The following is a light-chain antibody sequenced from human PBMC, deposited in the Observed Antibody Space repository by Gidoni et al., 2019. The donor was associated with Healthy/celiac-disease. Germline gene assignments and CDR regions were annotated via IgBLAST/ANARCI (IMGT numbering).Light chain of an antibody. CDR1: QSVSSSY. J-gene: IGKJ1*01. Sequence: EIVLTQSPGTLSLSPGERATLSCRASQSVSSSYLARYQHNPGQAPRLLISGASSSATGIPDRFSGSGSGTDFTLTIRRLEPEAFAVYYCQQYGSSPQTFGQGTKVEIK. CDR2: GAS. V-gene: IGKV3-20*01. CDR3: QQYGSSPQT.